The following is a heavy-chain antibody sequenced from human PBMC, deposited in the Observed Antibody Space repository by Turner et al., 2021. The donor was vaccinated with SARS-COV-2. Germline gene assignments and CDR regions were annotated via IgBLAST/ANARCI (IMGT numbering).Heavy chain of an antibody. D-gene: IGHD2-2*01. V-gene: IGHV1-69*06. Sequence: QVQLVQSGAEVKKPGSSVKVSCKASGGTSINYVISWVRQAPGQGLELMGGIIPIFGATHYAQKFQGRVTLTVDKSTHTAYMELKSLTFADTAIYYCARESLVGSSPHVWGQGTLVTV. J-gene: IGHJ4*02. CDR2: IIPIFGAT. CDR1: GGTSINYV. CDR3: ARESLVGSSPHV.